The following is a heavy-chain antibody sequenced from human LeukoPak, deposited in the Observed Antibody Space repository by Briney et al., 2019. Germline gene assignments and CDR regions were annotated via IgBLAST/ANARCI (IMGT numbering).Heavy chain of an antibody. CDR2: IYYSGST. CDR3: ASTGLGYCSSTSCYFTY. J-gene: IGHJ4*02. Sequence: SETLSRTCTVSGGSISSSSYYWGWIRQPPGKGLEWIGSIYYSGSTYYNPSLKSRVTISVDTSKNQFSLKLSSVTAADTAVYYCASTGLGYCSSTSCYFTYWGQGTLVTVSS. D-gene: IGHD2-2*01. CDR1: GGSISSSSYY. V-gene: IGHV4-39*01.